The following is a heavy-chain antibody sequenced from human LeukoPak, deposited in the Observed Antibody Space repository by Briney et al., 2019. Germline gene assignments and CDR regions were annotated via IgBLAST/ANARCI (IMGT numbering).Heavy chain of an antibody. CDR3: ARDPYSGNYGNDYYYYMDV. Sequence: GGSLRLSCAASGFTFSSYSMSWVRQAPGKAMEWVSSITSSGTYIFYADSVKGRFTISRDNAKNSLYLQMDSLGPEDTAVYYCARDPYSGNYGNDYYYYMDVWGKGTTVTISS. CDR1: GFTFSSYS. J-gene: IGHJ6*03. D-gene: IGHD1-26*01. CDR2: ITSSGTYI. V-gene: IGHV3-21*01.